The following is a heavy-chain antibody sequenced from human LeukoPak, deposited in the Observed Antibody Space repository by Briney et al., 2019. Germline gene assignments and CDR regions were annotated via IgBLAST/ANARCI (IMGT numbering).Heavy chain of an antibody. D-gene: IGHD3-10*01. J-gene: IGHJ6*02. CDR2: INTNTGNP. CDR3: ARGPELWFGDIYYYYYGMDV. V-gene: IGHV7-4-1*02. Sequence: ASVKVSCEASGYTFTSYAMNWVRQAPGQGLEWMGWINTNTGNPTYAQGFTGRFVFSLDTSVSTAYLQISSLKAEDTAVYYCARGPELWFGDIYYYYYGMDVWGQGTTVTVSS. CDR1: GYTFTSYA.